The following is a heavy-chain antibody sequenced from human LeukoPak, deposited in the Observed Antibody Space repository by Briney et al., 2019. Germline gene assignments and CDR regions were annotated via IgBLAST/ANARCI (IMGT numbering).Heavy chain of an antibody. J-gene: IGHJ5*02. Sequence: SETLSLTCTVSGGSIRSSSYYWGWIRQPPGKGLEWIGTIYYSGSTYYNPSLKSRVTVSVDTSKNQFSLKLSSVTAADTAVYYCARWSIGGRWNWFDPWGQGTLVTVSS. CDR3: ARWSIGGRWNWFDP. CDR1: GGSIRSSSYY. V-gene: IGHV4-39*07. D-gene: IGHD4-23*01. CDR2: IYYSGST.